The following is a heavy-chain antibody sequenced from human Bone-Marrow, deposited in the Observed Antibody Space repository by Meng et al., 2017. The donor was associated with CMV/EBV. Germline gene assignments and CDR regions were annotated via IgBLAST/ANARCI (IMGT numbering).Heavy chain of an antibody. CDR2: IIPILGIA. J-gene: IGHJ6*02. V-gene: IGHV1-69*10. Sequence: SVKVSCKASGGTFSSYASSWVRQAPGQGLEWMGGIIPILGIANYAQKFQGRVTISTDESTSTAHMPLSSLRSEDTATYYCVTAAGTSCYYHGMDVWGQGTTVTVSS. CDR1: GGTFSSYA. CDR3: VTAAGTSCYYHGMDV. D-gene: IGHD6-13*01.